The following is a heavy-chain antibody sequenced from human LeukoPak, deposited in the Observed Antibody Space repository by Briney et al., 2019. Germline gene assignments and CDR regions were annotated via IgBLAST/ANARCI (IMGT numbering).Heavy chain of an antibody. V-gene: IGHV3-30*03. CDR2: IGKDGNAK. D-gene: IGHD6-13*01. CDR1: GFNFRSHG. CDR3: AREYSSTWYRGLAEYFQH. Sequence: GGSLRLSCTASGFNFRSHGMHWVRQAPGRGLEWVGVIGKDGNAKFCEDSVEGRFTFSRDNSEKTLYLEMTSLRNEDTAVYYCAREYSSTWYRGLAEYFQHWGQGTQVTVSS. J-gene: IGHJ1*01.